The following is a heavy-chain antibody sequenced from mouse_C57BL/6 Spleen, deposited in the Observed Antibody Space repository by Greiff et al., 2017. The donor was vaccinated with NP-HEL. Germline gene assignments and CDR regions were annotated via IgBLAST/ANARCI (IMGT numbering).Heavy chain of an antibody. CDR2: IHPNSGST. CDR1: GYTFTSYW. V-gene: IGHV1-64*01. CDR3: ARCYYAYYYYAMDY. D-gene: IGHD2-1*01. J-gene: IGHJ4*01. Sequence: QVQLQQPGAELVKPGASVKLSCKASGYTFTSYWMHWVKQRPGQGLEWIGMIHPNSGSTNYNEKFKSKATLTVDKSSSTAYMQLSSLTSEDSAVYYCARCYYAYYYYAMDYWGQGTSVTVSS.